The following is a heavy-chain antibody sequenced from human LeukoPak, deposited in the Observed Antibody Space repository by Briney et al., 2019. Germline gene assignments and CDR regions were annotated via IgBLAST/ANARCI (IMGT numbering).Heavy chain of an antibody. V-gene: IGHV4-4*09. CDR1: GGSISSYY. D-gene: IGHD1-26*01. Sequence: PETLSLTCTVSGGSISSYYWNWIRQPPGKGLEWIGNIYTSGSTNYNPSLKSRVTILVDTSKNQISLKVSSVTAADTAVYFCARTGRYSGSYSTWGQGTLVTVSS. CDR2: IYTSGST. CDR3: ARTGRYSGSYST. J-gene: IGHJ5*02.